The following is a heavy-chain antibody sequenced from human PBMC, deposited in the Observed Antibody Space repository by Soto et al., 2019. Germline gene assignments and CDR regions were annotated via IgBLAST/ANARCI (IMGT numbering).Heavy chain of an antibody. J-gene: IGHJ4*02. CDR3: ARHEAYYDFWSGPISFDY. CDR1: GGSISSSSYY. Sequence: PSETLSLTCTVSGGSISSSSYYWGWIRQPPGKGLEWIGSIYYSGSTYYNPSLKSRVTISVDTSKNQFSLKLSSVTAADTAVYYCARHEAYYDFWSGPISFDYWGQGTLVTVSS. D-gene: IGHD3-3*01. V-gene: IGHV4-39*01. CDR2: IYYSGST.